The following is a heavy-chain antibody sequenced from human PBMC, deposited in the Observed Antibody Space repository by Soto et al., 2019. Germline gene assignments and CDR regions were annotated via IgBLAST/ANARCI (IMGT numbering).Heavy chain of an antibody. J-gene: IGHJ5*02. V-gene: IGHV4-59*01. Sequence: SETLSLTCTVSGNSISSYYWSWIRQPPGNGLEWIGYVHYIGSTNYNPSLKSRVTISINTSKNQFSLKLTSVTAADTAVYYCARWRFEGYNWFDPWGQGTLVTVSS. D-gene: IGHD3-16*01. CDR2: VHYIGST. CDR3: ARWRFEGYNWFDP. CDR1: GNSISSYY.